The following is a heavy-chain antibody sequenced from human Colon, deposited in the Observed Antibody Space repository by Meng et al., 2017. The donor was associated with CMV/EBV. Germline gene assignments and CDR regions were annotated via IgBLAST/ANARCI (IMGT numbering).Heavy chain of an antibody. CDR1: GFTFSSYS. D-gene: IGHD3-22*01. CDR3: AKAVSYHYDRSGYLDY. Sequence: GGSLRLSCAASGFTFSSYSMNWVRQAPGKGLEWVSSISSSSSYIYYADSVKGRFTISRDNAKNSLYLQMNSLRAEDTAVYYCAKAVSYHYDRSGYLDYWGQGTLVTVSS. CDR2: ISSSSSYI. J-gene: IGHJ4*02. V-gene: IGHV3-21*01.